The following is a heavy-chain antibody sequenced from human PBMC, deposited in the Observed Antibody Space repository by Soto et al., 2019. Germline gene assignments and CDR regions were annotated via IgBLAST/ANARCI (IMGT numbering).Heavy chain of an antibody. CDR1: VFTFSSHA. Sequence: TGGSLRLSCAASVFTFSSHAMSGVRQAPGKGLEWVSTISSGGDNTCSADSVKGRFTISRDNSKNTLYLQMNSLRAEDTAVYYCAKDFDSYSSGRYGMDVWGQGTTVTVSS. V-gene: IGHV3-23*01. CDR2: ISSGGDNT. D-gene: IGHD6-19*01. J-gene: IGHJ6*02. CDR3: AKDFDSYSSGRYGMDV.